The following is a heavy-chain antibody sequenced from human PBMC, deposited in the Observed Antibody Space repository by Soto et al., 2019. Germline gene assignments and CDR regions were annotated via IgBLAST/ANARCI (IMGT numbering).Heavy chain of an antibody. Sequence: QVQLVESGGGVVQPGRSLRLSCAASGFTFCSYGMHWVRQAPGKGLEWVAVISYDGSNKYYADSVKGRFTISRDNSKNTLYLQMNSLRAEDTAVYYCAKDSPYGMDVWGQGTTVTVSS. CDR2: ISYDGSNK. J-gene: IGHJ6*02. V-gene: IGHV3-30*18. CDR3: AKDSPYGMDV. CDR1: GFTFCSYG.